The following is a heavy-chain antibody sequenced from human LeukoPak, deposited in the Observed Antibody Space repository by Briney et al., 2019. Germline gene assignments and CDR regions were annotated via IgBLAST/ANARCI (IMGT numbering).Heavy chain of an antibody. Sequence: GGSLRLSCAASGFTFNSYGMHWVRQAPGKGLEWVAFIRFDGSYKAYGDSVKGRFTISRDNSKNTLYLQMDSLRSDDTAVYYCAKSSAGITWFDPWGQGTLVTVSS. CDR1: GFTFNSYG. J-gene: IGHJ5*02. V-gene: IGHV3-30*02. D-gene: IGHD1-1*01. CDR2: IRFDGSYK. CDR3: AKSSAGITWFDP.